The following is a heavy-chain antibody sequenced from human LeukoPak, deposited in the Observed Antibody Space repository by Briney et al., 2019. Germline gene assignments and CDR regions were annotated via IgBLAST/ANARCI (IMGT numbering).Heavy chain of an antibody. CDR3: ARDDGDYGDYEVYFDY. V-gene: IGHV3-74*01. D-gene: IGHD4-17*01. CDR1: GFTFSSYW. Sequence: GGSLRLSCAASGFTFSSYWMHWVRQAPGKGLVWVSRINSDGSSTSYADSVKGRFTISSDNAKNTLYLQMNSLRAEDTAVYYCARDDGDYGDYEVYFDYWGQGTLVTVSS. CDR2: INSDGSST. J-gene: IGHJ4*02.